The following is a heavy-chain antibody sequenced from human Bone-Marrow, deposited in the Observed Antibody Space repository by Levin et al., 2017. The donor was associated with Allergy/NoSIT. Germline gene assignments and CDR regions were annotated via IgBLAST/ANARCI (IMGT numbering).Heavy chain of an antibody. CDR3: ARGPPMTAVKPNYFDY. Sequence: TGGSLRLSCAASGFSVSSTYMNWVRQAPGKGLEWVSVIYSGGNTDYADSVKGRFTISRDNSMNTLDLQMNSLRAEDTAVYYCARGPPMTAVKPNYFDYWGQGTLVTVSS. CDR1: GFSVSSTY. D-gene: IGHD4-17*01. CDR2: IYSGGNT. V-gene: IGHV3-53*01. J-gene: IGHJ4*02.